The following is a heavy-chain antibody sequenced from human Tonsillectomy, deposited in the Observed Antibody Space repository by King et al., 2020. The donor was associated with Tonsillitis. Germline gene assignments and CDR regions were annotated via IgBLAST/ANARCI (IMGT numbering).Heavy chain of an antibody. CDR1: GFTFSSYA. V-gene: IGHV3-23*04. CDR2: VSGSGGST. CDR3: AATNYYDSSGYYARLRY. Sequence: VQLVESGGGLVQPGGSLRLSCAASGFTFSSYAMSWVRQAPGKGLEWVSAVSGSGGSTYYADSVKSRFTISRDNSKNTLYLQMNSLRAEDTAVYYCAATNYYDSSGYYARLRYWGPGTLVTASS. D-gene: IGHD3-22*01. J-gene: IGHJ4*02.